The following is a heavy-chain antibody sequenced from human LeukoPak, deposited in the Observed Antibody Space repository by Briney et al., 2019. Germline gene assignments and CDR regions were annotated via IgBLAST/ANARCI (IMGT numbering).Heavy chain of an antibody. J-gene: IGHJ6*02. Sequence: SETLSLTCTVSGGSISSYYWSWIRQPPGKGLEWIGYIYYSGSTNYNPTLKSRVTISVDTSKNQFSLKLSSVTAADTAVYYCARDRGYGMDVWGQGTTVTVSS. CDR1: GGSISSYY. CDR3: ARDRGYGMDV. CDR2: IYYSGST. V-gene: IGHV4-59*01.